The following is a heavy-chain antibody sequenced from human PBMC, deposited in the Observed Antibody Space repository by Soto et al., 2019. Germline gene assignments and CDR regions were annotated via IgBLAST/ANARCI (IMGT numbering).Heavy chain of an antibody. D-gene: IGHD2-8*01. CDR2: ISGSGSTV. J-gene: IGHJ5*02. Sequence: EGQLVESGGRLVRPGGSLRLSCAASGFTFSRSNMNWVRQAPGKGLEWLSYISGSGSTVYYADSVKGRFTISRDNAKNSLYLQMNSLREDDTAVYYCARDPSNILLMTYAIGWFDPWGQGTLVTVSS. CDR1: GFTFSRSN. V-gene: IGHV3-48*02. CDR3: ARDPSNILLMTYAIGWFDP.